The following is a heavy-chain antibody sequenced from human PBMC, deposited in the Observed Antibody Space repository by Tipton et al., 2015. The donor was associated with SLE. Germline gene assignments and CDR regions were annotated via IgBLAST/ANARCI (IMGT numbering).Heavy chain of an antibody. V-gene: IGHV4-59*11. D-gene: IGHD6-13*01. J-gene: IGHJ4*02. CDR2: IYYSGST. CDR1: GGSISSHY. Sequence: TLSLTCTVSGGSISSHYWSWIRQPPGKGLGWIGYIYYSGSTNYNPPLKSRVTISVDTSKNQFSLKLSSVTAADTAVYDCARSAGYGSSWAHFDYWGQGTLVTVSS. CDR3: ARSAGYGSSWAHFDY.